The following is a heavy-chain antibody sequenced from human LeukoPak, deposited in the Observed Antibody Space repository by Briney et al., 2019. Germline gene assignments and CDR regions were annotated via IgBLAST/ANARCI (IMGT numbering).Heavy chain of an antibody. CDR3: ATGRKGYDSSGWYYYYYMDV. CDR2: IYYSGST. CDR1: GGSISSYY. V-gene: IGHV4-59*01. J-gene: IGHJ6*03. Sequence: SETLSLTCTVSGGSISSYYWSWIRQPPGKGLEWIGYIYYSGSTNYNPSLKSRVTISVDTSKNQFSLKLSSVTAADTAVYYCATGRKGYDSSGWYYYYYMDVWGKGTTVTVSS. D-gene: IGHD3-22*01.